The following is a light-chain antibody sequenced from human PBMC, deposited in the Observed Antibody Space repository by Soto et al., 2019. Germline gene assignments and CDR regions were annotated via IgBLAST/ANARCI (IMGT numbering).Light chain of an antibody. CDR1: GSDVGSYDL. J-gene: IGLJ3*02. CDR3: CSYAGSSTLWV. Sequence: QSALTQSASVSGSPEPAITISCTGTGSDVGSYDLVSWYQQHPGKAPKLMIYEGSKRPSGVSNRFSGSKSGNTASLTISGLQDEDEADYYCCSYAGSSTLWVFGGGTKVTVL. CDR2: EGS. V-gene: IGLV2-23*01.